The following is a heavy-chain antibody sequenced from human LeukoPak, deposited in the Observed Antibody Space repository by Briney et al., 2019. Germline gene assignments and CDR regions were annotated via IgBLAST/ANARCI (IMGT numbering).Heavy chain of an antibody. Sequence: PGGSLRLSCAASGFTVSSNYMSWVRQAPGKGLEWVSVIYSGGSTYYADSVMGRFTISRDNSKNTLYLQMNSLRAEDTAVYYCARGRRSFYGDLDYWGQGTLVTVSS. CDR2: IYSGGST. J-gene: IGHJ4*02. CDR3: ARGRRSFYGDLDY. V-gene: IGHV3-53*01. D-gene: IGHD4-17*01. CDR1: GFTVSSNY.